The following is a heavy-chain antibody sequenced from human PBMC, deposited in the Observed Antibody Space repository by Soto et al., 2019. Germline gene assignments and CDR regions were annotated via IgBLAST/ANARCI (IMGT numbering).Heavy chain of an antibody. CDR3: ARARVGSSPIFFDY. V-gene: IGHV4-61*03. D-gene: IGHD6-6*01. Sequence: SETLSLTCIVSSASVSSGIHYWTWIRQPPGKGLEWIGYIYYRGDTNYNPSLKSRVTISIDTSKDRFSLNLRSVTAADTAIYYCARARVGSSPIFFDYWGLGTQVTVSS. J-gene: IGHJ4*02. CDR1: SASVSSGIHY. CDR2: IYYRGDT.